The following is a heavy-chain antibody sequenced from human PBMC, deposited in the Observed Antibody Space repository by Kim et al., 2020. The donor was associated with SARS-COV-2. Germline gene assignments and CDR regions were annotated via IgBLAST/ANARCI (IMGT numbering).Heavy chain of an antibody. CDR3: ARDLTAWWLLPQYYFDY. Sequence: GGSLRLSCAASGFTFSSYGMHWVRQAPGKGLEWVAVIWYDGSNKYYADSVKGRFTISRDNSKNTLYLQMNSLRAEDTAVYYCARDLTAWWLLPQYYFDYWGQGTLVTVSS. J-gene: IGHJ4*02. D-gene: IGHD3-22*01. V-gene: IGHV3-33*01. CDR2: IWYDGSNK. CDR1: GFTFSSYG.